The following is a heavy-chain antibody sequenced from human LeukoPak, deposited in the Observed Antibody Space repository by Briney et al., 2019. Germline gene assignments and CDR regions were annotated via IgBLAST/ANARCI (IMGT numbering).Heavy chain of an antibody. J-gene: IGHJ3*02. CDR1: GFTFSSYA. V-gene: IGHV3-21*01. CDR2: ISSSGSST. Sequence: PGGSLRLSCAASGFTFSSYAMSWVRQAPGLGLEWVSSISSSGSSTYYADSVKGRFTISRDNAKNSLYLQINSLRAEDTALYYCARDSYWLGGTIGAFDIWGQGTMVTVSS. CDR3: ARDSYWLGGTIGAFDI. D-gene: IGHD3-10*01.